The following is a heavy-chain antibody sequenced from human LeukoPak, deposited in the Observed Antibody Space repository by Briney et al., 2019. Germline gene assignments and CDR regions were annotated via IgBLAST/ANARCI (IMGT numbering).Heavy chain of an antibody. Sequence: PGGSLRLSCAASGFTFSNYGMSWVRQAPGKGLEWVSVISGSGGKTYYEDSVKGRFTISRDNSKSTLYLQMNSMRAEDTAVYYCAKALYSSSWYGDYWGQGTLVTVSS. CDR1: GFTFSNYG. D-gene: IGHD6-13*01. J-gene: IGHJ4*02. V-gene: IGHV3-23*01. CDR3: AKALYSSSWYGDY. CDR2: ISGSGGKT.